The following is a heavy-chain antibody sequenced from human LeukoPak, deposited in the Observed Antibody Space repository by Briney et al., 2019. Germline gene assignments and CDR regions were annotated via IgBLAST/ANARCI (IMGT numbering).Heavy chain of an antibody. Sequence: GGSLRLSCAASGFTFSVYWMHWVRQAPGKGLEWVAVIWYDGSNKYYADSVKGRFTISRDNSKNTLYLQMNSLRAEDTAVYYCARVGVVGDGYNLDYWGQGTLVTVSS. CDR2: IWYDGSNK. CDR3: ARVGVVGDGYNLDY. CDR1: GFTFSVYW. D-gene: IGHD5-24*01. J-gene: IGHJ4*02. V-gene: IGHV3-33*08.